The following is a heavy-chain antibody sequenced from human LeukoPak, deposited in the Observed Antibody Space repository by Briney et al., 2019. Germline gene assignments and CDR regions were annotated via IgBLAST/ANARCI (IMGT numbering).Heavy chain of an antibody. J-gene: IGHJ3*02. CDR3: ARHQWELGAFDI. CDR1: GYSISSGYY. D-gene: IGHD1-26*01. Sequence: SETLSLTCAVSGYSISSGYYWGWIRQPPGKGLEWIGSVYHSGSTYYNPSLKSRVTMSVDTSKNQFSLKLSSVTAADTAVYYCARHQWELGAFDIWRQGTMVTVFS. V-gene: IGHV4-38-2*01. CDR2: VYHSGST.